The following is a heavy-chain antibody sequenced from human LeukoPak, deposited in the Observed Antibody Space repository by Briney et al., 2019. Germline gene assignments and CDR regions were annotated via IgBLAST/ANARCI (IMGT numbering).Heavy chain of an antibody. CDR3: AKDLDSSGYYLTFDY. D-gene: IGHD3-22*01. J-gene: IGHJ4*02. CDR2: ISGSGGST. V-gene: IGHV3-23*01. CDR1: GSTFSSYA. Sequence: GGSLRLSCAASGSTFSSYAMSWVRQAPGKGLEWVSAISGSGGSTYYADSVKGRFTISRDNSKNTLYLQMNSLRAEDTAVYYCAKDLDSSGYYLTFDYWGQGTLVTVSS.